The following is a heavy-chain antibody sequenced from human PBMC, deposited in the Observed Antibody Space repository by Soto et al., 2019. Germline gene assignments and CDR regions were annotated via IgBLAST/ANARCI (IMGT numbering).Heavy chain of an antibody. J-gene: IGHJ5*02. CDR1: GFTFSSYA. CDR3: VKAHGGWHIPLYNWFDP. CDR2: ISSNGGST. V-gene: IGHV3-64D*08. Sequence: GGSLRLSCSASGFTFSSYAMHWVRQAPGKGLEYVSAISSNGGSTYYADSVKGRFTISRDNSKNTLYLQMSSLRAEDTAVYYCVKAHGGWHIPLYNWFDPWGQGTLVTVSS. D-gene: IGHD6-19*01.